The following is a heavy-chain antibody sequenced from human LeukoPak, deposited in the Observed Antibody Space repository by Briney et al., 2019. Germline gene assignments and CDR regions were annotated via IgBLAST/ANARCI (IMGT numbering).Heavy chain of an antibody. CDR1: GGSIRPFY. CDR3: ARQMYTGSYTNWVDN. D-gene: IGHD1-26*01. J-gene: IGHJ5*02. V-gene: IGHV4-59*01. CDR2: IYYSGRT. Sequence: PSETLSLTCSMSGGSIRPFYWNWIRQPPGKGLEWIGHIYYSGRTNYNSSLASRVTISLDTSKNQVSLKLTSVSAADTAMYYCARQMYTGSYTNWVDNWGQGTLVTVSS.